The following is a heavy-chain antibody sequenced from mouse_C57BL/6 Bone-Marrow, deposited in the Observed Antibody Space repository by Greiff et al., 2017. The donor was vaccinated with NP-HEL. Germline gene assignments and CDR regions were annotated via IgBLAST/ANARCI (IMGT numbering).Heavy chain of an antibody. D-gene: IGHD2-4*01. Sequence: QVQLQQSGAELVRPGASVKLSCKASGYTFTSYGIRWVKQRTGQGLEWIGEIYPRSGNTYYNEKFKGKATLTADKSSSTAYMELSSLTSEDSAVYCCRGRLRRERLAYWGQGTLVTVSA. V-gene: IGHV1-81*01. CDR1: GYTFTSYG. J-gene: IGHJ3*01. CDR2: IYPRSGNT. CDR3: RGRLRRERLAY.